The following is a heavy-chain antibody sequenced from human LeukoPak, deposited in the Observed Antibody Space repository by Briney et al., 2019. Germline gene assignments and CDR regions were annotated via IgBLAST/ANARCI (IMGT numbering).Heavy chain of an antibody. D-gene: IGHD3-10*01. CDR3: ARGRGVGRKYNWFDP. J-gene: IGHJ5*02. CDR2: MNPNRGNT. CDR1: GYTFTSYD. Sequence: VASVKVSCKASGYTFTSYDINWVRQATGQGLEGTGWMNPNRGNTGYAQKFQGRVTMTRNTSIRKAYMELSSLRSEDTAVYYCARGRGVGRKYNWFDPWGQGTLVTVSS. V-gene: IGHV1-8*01.